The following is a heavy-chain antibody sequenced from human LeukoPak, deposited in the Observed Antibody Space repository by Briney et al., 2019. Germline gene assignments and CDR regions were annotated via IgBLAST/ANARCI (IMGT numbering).Heavy chain of an antibody. V-gene: IGHV3-74*01. D-gene: IGHD3-22*01. J-gene: IGHJ4*02. CDR2: TNTDGSST. CDR3: VPTDSSGLD. CDR1: GFTFSHYW. Sequence: PGGSLRLSCEASGFTFSHYWMHWVRQAPGKGLVWVSRTNTDGSSTTYVDSAKGRFTISRDNAKNTMYLQMNSLRAEDTAVYYCVPTDSSGLDWGQGTLVTVSS.